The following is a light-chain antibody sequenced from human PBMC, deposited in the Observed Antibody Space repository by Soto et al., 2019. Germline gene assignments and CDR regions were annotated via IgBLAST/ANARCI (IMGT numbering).Light chain of an antibody. CDR1: SSDVGSYNL. V-gene: IGLV2-23*03. CDR2: EGS. J-gene: IGLJ2*01. CDR3: CSYAGSSTFVV. Sequence: QSALTQPASVSGSPGQSITISCTGTSSDVGSYNLVSWYQQHPGKAPKLMIYEGSKGPSGVSNRFSGSKSGNTASLTISGLQAEDEADYYCCSYAGSSTFVVFGGGTKLTVL.